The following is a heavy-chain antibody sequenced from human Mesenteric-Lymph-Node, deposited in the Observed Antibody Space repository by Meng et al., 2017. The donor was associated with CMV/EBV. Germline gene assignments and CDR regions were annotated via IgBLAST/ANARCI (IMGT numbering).Heavy chain of an antibody. J-gene: IGHJ3*02. Sequence: ASVKVSCKASGYTFSNYDITWVRQAPGQGLEWVGWISGYNANTNYAQKLQGRVTMTTDTSTSTAYMELRSLRSDDTAVYYCARGGRLYCSSTSCYTVAFDIWGQGTMVTVSS. CDR1: GYTFSNYD. D-gene: IGHD2-2*02. CDR3: ARGGRLYCSSTSCYTVAFDI. CDR2: ISGYNANT. V-gene: IGHV1-18*01.